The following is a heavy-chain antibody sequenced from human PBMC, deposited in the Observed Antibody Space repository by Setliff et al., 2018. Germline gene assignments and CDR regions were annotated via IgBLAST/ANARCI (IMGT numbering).Heavy chain of an antibody. V-gene: IGHV3-7*03. CDR2: IKGDGSEK. D-gene: IGHD3-22*01. Sequence: PGGSLRLSCAASAFTFKNYWMSWVRQAPGKGLEWVANIKGDGSEKFYLDSVKGRFTISRDNAKNSLYLQMNSLGAEDTAVYYCARDRISRYYDSGAHAFDIWGQGTMVTVSS. CDR1: AFTFKNYW. CDR3: ARDRISRYYDSGAHAFDI. J-gene: IGHJ3*02.